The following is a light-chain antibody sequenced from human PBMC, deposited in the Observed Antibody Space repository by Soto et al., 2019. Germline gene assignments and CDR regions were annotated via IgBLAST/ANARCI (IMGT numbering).Light chain of an antibody. Sequence: EFVLTQSPGTLSLSPGERTTLSCWASQSISGNYLAWYQHKAGQAPRLLIYGASSRATGIPDRFSGSGSGTDFTLTISRLEPEDLAVYYCQQYGSSSITFGQGTRLEIK. CDR2: GAS. V-gene: IGKV3-20*01. J-gene: IGKJ5*01. CDR3: QQYGSSSIT. CDR1: QSISGNY.